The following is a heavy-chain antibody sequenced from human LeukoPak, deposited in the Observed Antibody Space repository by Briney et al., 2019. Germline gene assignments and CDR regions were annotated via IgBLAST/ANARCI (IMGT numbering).Heavy chain of an antibody. Sequence: GGSLRLSCAASGFTFSSYAMHWVRQAPGKGLEWVAVISYDGSNKYYADSVKGRFTISRDNSKNTLYLQMNSLRAEDTAVYYGARGGGIWSNYWGQGTLVTVSS. CDR3: ARGGGIWSNY. CDR1: GFTFSSYA. V-gene: IGHV3-30*01. D-gene: IGHD2/OR15-2a*01. CDR2: ISYDGSNK. J-gene: IGHJ4*02.